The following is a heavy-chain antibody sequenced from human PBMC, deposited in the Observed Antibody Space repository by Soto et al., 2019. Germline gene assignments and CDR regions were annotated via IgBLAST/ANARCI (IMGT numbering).Heavy chain of an antibody. CDR3: VGGSASGVDH. Sequence: SVKVSCKSSTYTYNTHYIHWVRQAPGQGLEWVGVINPSVGSTNYAQKFQGRVTMTRDTSTTTFYMEVTSLTSEDTAVYYCVGGSASGVDHWGQGTLVTVSS. D-gene: IGHD6-6*01. CDR1: TYTYNTHY. CDR2: INPSVGST. J-gene: IGHJ4*02. V-gene: IGHV1-46*02.